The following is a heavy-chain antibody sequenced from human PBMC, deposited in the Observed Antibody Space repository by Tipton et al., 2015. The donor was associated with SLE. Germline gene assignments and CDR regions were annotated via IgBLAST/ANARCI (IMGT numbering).Heavy chain of an antibody. CDR3: ARDWASVGYHYFMDV. D-gene: IGHD3-16*01. Sequence: LRLSCAVYGGSFSGYYWSWIRQPPGKGLEWIGEINHSGSTNYNPSLKSRVTISIDTSKNQFSLKLRSVTAADTAIYYCARDWASVGYHYFMDVWGKGTTVTVSS. CDR1: GGSFSGYY. CDR2: INHSGST. V-gene: IGHV4-34*01. J-gene: IGHJ6*03.